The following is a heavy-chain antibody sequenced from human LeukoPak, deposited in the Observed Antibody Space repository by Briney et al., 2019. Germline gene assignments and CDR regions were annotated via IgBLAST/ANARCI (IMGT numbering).Heavy chain of an antibody. J-gene: IGHJ4*02. Sequence: KVSCKASGYTFTSYWIGWVRQMPGKGLEWMGIIYPGDSDTRYSPSFQGQVTISADKSISTAYLQWSSLKASDTAMYYCARADCSGGSCYPVYYFDYWGQGTLITVSS. D-gene: IGHD2-15*01. V-gene: IGHV5-51*01. CDR3: ARADCSGGSCYPVYYFDY. CDR2: IYPGDSDT. CDR1: GYTFTSYW.